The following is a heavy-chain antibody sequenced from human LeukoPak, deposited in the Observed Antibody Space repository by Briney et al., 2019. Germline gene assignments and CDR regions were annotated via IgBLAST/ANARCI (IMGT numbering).Heavy chain of an antibody. D-gene: IGHD3-3*01. V-gene: IGHV3-15*01. CDR3: TTEGITRVPDY. J-gene: IGHJ4*02. CDR1: GFTFSNAW. CDR2: IIKRAIGGTTT. Sequence: GGSLRLSCAASGFTFSNAWMSWVRQAPGKGLEWVGRIIKRAIGGTTTDYAAPEKGRFTISRDDSKNTLYLQMNSLKSEDTAVYYCTTEGITRVPDYWGQGTLVTVS.